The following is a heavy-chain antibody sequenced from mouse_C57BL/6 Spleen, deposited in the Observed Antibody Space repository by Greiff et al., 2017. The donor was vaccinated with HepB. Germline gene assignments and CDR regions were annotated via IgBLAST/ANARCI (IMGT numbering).Heavy chain of an antibody. CDR2: INPNNGGT. J-gene: IGHJ3*01. Sequence: VQLKESGPELVKPGASVKMSCKASGYTFTDYNMHWVKQSHGKSLEWIGYINPNNGGTSYNQKFKGKATLTVNKSSSTAYMELRSLTSEDSAVYYCARSYWDPFAYWGQGTLVTVSA. CDR1: GYTFTDYN. D-gene: IGHD4-1*01. V-gene: IGHV1-22*01. CDR3: ARSYWDPFAY.